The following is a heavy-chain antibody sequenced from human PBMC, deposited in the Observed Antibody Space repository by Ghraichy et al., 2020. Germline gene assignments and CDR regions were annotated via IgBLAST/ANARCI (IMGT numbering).Heavy chain of an antibody. V-gene: IGHV3-74*01. CDR3: VRSYKDGLRHFDY. D-gene: IGHD1-14*01. Sequence: SLLLSFSSSFFSFPSSFLHFLRQTPGRGLEWVSHLNIDGTTVNYADSVKGRFTISRDNAKNTMYLQMISLTVEDTAVYYCVRSYKDGLRHFDYWGQGTLVTISS. J-gene: IGHJ4*02. CDR2: LNIDGTTV. CDR1: FFSFPSSF.